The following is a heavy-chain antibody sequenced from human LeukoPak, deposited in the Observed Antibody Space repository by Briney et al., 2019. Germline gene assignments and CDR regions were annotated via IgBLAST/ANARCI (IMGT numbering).Heavy chain of an antibody. Sequence: KTSETLSLTCTVSGGSISSGGYYWSWIRQPPGKGLEWIGYIYHSGSTYYNPSLKSRVTISVDRSKNQFSLKLSSVTAADTAVYYCARTIYGSGSYKDYYYMDVWGKGTTVTVSS. CDR3: ARTIYGSGSYKDYYYMDV. D-gene: IGHD3-10*01. V-gene: IGHV4-30-2*01. CDR2: IYHSGST. J-gene: IGHJ6*03. CDR1: GGSISSGGYY.